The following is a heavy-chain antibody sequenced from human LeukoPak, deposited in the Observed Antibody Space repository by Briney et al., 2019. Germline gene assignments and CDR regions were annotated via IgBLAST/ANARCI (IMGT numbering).Heavy chain of an antibody. V-gene: IGHV4-59*01. Sequence: PSETLPLTCTVSGGSISSYYWSWIRQPPGKGLEWIGYIYYSGSTSYNPSLKRRVTISVDTSKNQFSLKLSSVTAADTAVYYCAREIRLDYYDSSGYYYRDAFDIWGQGTMVTVSS. D-gene: IGHD3-22*01. CDR1: GGSISSYY. CDR3: AREIRLDYYDSSGYYYRDAFDI. J-gene: IGHJ3*02. CDR2: IYYSGST.